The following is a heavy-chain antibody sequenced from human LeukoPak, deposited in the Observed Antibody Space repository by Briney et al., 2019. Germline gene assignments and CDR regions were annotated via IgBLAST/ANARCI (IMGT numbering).Heavy chain of an antibody. CDR2: ITAYNGNT. Sequence: GASVKVSCKASGYTFTSYGISWVRQAPGQGLERMGWITAYNGNTNYAQKLQGRVTMTTDTSTSTAYMELRSLRSDDTAVYYCARGGLVVVAAIPFDYWGQGTLVTVSS. J-gene: IGHJ4*02. D-gene: IGHD2-15*01. V-gene: IGHV1-18*01. CDR3: ARGGLVVVAAIPFDY. CDR1: GYTFTSYG.